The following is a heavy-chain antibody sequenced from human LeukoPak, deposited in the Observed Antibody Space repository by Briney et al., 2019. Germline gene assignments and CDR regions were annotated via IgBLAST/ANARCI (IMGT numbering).Heavy chain of an antibody. Sequence: SVKVSCKASGGTFSSYAISWVRQAPGQGLEWMGRIIPILGIANYAQKFQARVTITADKSTSTAYMELSSLRSEDTAVYYCAVGVGATTDDAFDIWGQGTMVTVSS. J-gene: IGHJ3*02. CDR1: GGTFSSYA. CDR2: IIPILGIA. V-gene: IGHV1-69*04. CDR3: AVGVGATTDDAFDI. D-gene: IGHD1-26*01.